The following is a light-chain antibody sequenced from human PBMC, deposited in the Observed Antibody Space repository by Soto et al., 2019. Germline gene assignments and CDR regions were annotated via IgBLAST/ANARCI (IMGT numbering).Light chain of an antibody. CDR3: QQYNSYPWT. V-gene: IGKV1-5*01. CDR1: QSISSW. Sequence: DIQITQSPSTLSASVGDRVTITCRASQSISSWLAWYQQKPGKAPKLLIYDASSVESGVPSRCSGSGSGTEFTLTITSLQPDDVATYYCQQYNSYPWTFGQGAQVEIK. J-gene: IGKJ1*01. CDR2: DAS.